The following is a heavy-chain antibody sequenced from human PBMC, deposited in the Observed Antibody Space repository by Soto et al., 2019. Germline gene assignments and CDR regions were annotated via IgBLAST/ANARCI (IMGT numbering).Heavy chain of an antibody. Sequence: SETLSLTCTVSGGSVRSGGYYWSWIRQPPGKGLEYIGYISYGGSTDHNPSLKSRVTISVDTSKNQISLKLNSLSAADTAVYYCAGETSGSYFDPWGQGALVTVSS. J-gene: IGHJ5*02. CDR2: ISYGGST. D-gene: IGHD1-26*01. CDR3: AGETSGSYFDP. V-gene: IGHV4-61*08. CDR1: GGSVRSGGYY.